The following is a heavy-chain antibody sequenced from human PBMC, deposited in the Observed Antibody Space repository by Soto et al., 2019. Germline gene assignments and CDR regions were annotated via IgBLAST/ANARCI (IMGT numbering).Heavy chain of an antibody. Sequence: QVQLVESGGGVVQPGRSLRLSCAASGFTFSSYAMHWVRQAPGKGLEWVAVISYDGGNKYYADSVKGRFTISRDNSKNTLYLQIKSLRAEDTAVYYCARPDYGSGSYPDYWGQGTLVTVSS. J-gene: IGHJ4*02. CDR3: ARPDYGSGSYPDY. CDR2: ISYDGGNK. CDR1: GFTFSSYA. D-gene: IGHD3-10*01. V-gene: IGHV3-30-3*01.